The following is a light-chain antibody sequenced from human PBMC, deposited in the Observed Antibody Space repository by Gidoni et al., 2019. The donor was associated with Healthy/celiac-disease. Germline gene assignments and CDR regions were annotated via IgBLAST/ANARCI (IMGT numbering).Light chain of an antibody. V-gene: IGLV1-40*01. CDR3: QSYDSSLSVWV. CDR2: GNS. J-gene: IGLJ3*02. CDR1: SSNIGAGYD. Sequence: QSVLTQPPSVSGAPGQRVTISCTGRSSNIGAGYDVHWYQQLPGTAPKPLNYGNSNRPSGVPDRFSGSKSGTSASLAITGLQAEDEADYYCQSYDSSLSVWVFGGGTKLTVL.